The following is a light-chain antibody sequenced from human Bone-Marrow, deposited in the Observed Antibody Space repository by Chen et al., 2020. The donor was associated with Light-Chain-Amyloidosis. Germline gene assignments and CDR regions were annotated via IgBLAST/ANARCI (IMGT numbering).Light chain of an antibody. CDR2: DAS. J-gene: IGKJ2*04. V-gene: IGKV3-11*01. CDR1: QTITSY. CDR3: QQRRSWPCS. Sequence: VLTPSPATLPLSPGDRATLSCRASQTITSYLAWYQHKPGQPPRLLMYDASNRATGIPARFSGSGSGTDFTLTISSLEPEDFAIYYCQQRRSWPCSFGQGTKLEI.